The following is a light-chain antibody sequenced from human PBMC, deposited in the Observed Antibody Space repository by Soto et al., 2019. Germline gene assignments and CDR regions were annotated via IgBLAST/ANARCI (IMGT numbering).Light chain of an antibody. J-gene: IGKJ1*01. CDR2: KAS. V-gene: IGKV1-5*03. CDR3: QQYSSFTT. CDR1: QTIATW. Sequence: DIQMTQTPSTLSASVGDRVTTTCRASQTIATWLAWYQQKPGNAPKLLIYKASTLQSGVPSRFSGSGSGTEFTLTISSLQPDDFATYYCQQYSSFTTFGQGTKVDI.